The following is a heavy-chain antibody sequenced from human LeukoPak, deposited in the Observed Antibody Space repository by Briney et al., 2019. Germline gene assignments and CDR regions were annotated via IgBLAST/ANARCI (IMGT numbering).Heavy chain of an antibody. CDR1: GFTFSNAW. V-gene: IGHV3-15*01. CDR3: TRVGGPSYCTSASCYALDF. CDR2: IKSKTDGGTT. Sequence: GGSLRLSCAASGFTFSNAWMSWVRQAPGKGLEWVGRIKSKTDGGTTDYAAPVKGRFTISRDDSKNTLYLQMNSLKTEDTAVYYCTRVGGPSYCTSASCYALDFWGQGTLVTVSS. D-gene: IGHD2-2*01. J-gene: IGHJ4*02.